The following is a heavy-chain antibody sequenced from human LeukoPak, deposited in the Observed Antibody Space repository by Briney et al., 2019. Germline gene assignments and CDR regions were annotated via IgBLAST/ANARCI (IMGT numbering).Heavy chain of an antibody. CDR1: GFTFSSYW. CDR3: ARGGRYSSSWYPFDY. D-gene: IGHD6-13*01. V-gene: IGHV3-7*01. J-gene: IGHJ4*02. Sequence: GGSLRLSCAASGFTFSSYWMSWVRQAPGKGLEWVANIKQDGSEKYYVDSVKGRFTISRDNAKNTLYLQMNSLRAEDTAVYYCARGGRYSSSWYPFDYWGQGTLVTVSS. CDR2: IKQDGSEK.